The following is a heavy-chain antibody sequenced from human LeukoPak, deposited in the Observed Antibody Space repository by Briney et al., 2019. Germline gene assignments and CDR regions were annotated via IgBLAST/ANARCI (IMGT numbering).Heavy chain of an antibody. Sequence: WVLRLSCAASGFTFSSYAMHWVRQAPGKGLEWVAVISYDGSNKYYADSLKGRFTISRDNSKNTLYLQMNSLRAEDTAVYYCARDRGYSGYDGCDYWGQGTLVTVSS. CDR3: ARDRGYSGYDGCDY. V-gene: IGHV3-30*04. CDR2: ISYDGSNK. J-gene: IGHJ4*02. CDR1: GFTFSSYA. D-gene: IGHD5-12*01.